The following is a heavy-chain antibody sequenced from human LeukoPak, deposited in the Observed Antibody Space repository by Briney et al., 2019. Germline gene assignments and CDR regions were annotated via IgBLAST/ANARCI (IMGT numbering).Heavy chain of an antibody. V-gene: IGHV4-4*07. CDR2: IYTSGST. CDR3: ARGRGAWLGYCSSTSCPFDY. CDR1: GGSISSYY. J-gene: IGHJ4*02. D-gene: IGHD2-2*01. Sequence: SETLSLTCTVSGGSISSYYWSWIRQPAGKGLEWIGRIYTSGSTNYNPSLKSRVTMSVDTSKNQFSLKLSSATAADTAVYYCARGRGAWLGYCSSTSCPFDYWGQGTLVTVSS.